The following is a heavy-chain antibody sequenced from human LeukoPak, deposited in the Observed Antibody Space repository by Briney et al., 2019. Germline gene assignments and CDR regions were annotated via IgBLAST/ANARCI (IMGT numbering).Heavy chain of an antibody. V-gene: IGHV3-53*01. Sequence: GGSLRLSCAASGFTVSSNYMSWVRQAPGKGLEWVSVIYSGGSTYYADSVKGRFTISRDNSKNTLYLQMNSLRAEDTAVYYCARERDGDIFDYWGQGTLVTVSS. D-gene: IGHD2-21*02. CDR1: GFTVSSNY. CDR3: ARERDGDIFDY. CDR2: IYSGGST. J-gene: IGHJ4*02.